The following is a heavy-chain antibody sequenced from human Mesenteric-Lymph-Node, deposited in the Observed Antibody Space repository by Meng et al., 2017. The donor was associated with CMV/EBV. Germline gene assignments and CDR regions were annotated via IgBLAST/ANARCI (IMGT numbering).Heavy chain of an antibody. Sequence: ASVKVSCKASGYSFTRYDINWVRQATGQGLEWMGWISAYNGNTNYAQKLQGRVTMTTDTSTSTAYMELRSLRSDDTAVYYCARGERITIFGVVIIDGEDYWGQGTLVTVSS. CDR1: GYSFTRYD. D-gene: IGHD3-3*01. CDR2: ISAYNGNT. CDR3: ARGERITIFGVVIIDGEDY. V-gene: IGHV1-18*01. J-gene: IGHJ4*02.